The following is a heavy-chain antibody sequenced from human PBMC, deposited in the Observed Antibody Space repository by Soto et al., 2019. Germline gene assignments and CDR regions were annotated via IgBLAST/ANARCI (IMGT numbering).Heavy chain of an antibody. D-gene: IGHD6-13*01. Sequence: SETLSLTCSVSGGSVSNKTDYWSWIRQPPGKGLEWIGYIYYSGSTYYNPSLKSRVTISVDTSKNQFSLKLSSVTAADTAVYYCARVYSRNCFDPWGQGTLVTVSS. CDR1: GGSVSNKTDY. J-gene: IGHJ5*02. CDR3: ARVYSRNCFDP. V-gene: IGHV4-30-4*01. CDR2: IYYSGST.